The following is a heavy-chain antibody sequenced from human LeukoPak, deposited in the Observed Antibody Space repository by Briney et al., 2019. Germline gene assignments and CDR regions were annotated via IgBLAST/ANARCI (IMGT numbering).Heavy chain of an antibody. Sequence: GRSLRLSCAASGFTFSSYGMRWVRQAPGKGLEWVAVIWYDGSNKYYADSVKGRFTISRDNSKNTLYLQMNSPRAEDTAVYYCARERSKYYYYGMDVWGQGTTVTVSS. CDR2: IWYDGSNK. J-gene: IGHJ6*02. CDR1: GFTFSSYG. V-gene: IGHV3-33*01. CDR3: ARERSKYYYYGMDV.